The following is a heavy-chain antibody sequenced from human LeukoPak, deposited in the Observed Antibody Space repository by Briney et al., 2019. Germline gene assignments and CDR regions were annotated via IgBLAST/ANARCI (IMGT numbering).Heavy chain of an antibody. V-gene: IGHV3-21*01. CDR1: GFTFSSYS. J-gene: IGHJ4*02. CDR2: ISSSSSYI. D-gene: IGHD3-22*01. CDR3: ARDEYYYDSSGYLDY. Sequence: GGSLRLSCAASGFTFSSYSMNWVRQAPGKGLEWVSSISSSSSYIYYADSVKGRFTISRDNAKNSLYLQMNSLRAEDMAVYYCARDEYYYDSSGYLDYWGQGTLVTVSS.